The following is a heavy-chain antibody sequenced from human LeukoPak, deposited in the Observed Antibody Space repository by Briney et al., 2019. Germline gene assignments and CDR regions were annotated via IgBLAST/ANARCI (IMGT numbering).Heavy chain of an antibody. D-gene: IGHD3-9*01. CDR1: GGSISSGGYY. CDR2: IYYSGST. Sequence: SGTLSLTCTVSGGSISSGGYYWSWIRQHPGKGLEWIGYIYYSGSTYYNPSLKSRVTISVDTSKNQFSLKLSSVTAADTAVYYCARVPVVRGAYYDILTGSRRSDYYYGMDVWGQGTTVTVSS. V-gene: IGHV4-31*03. J-gene: IGHJ6*02. CDR3: ARVPVVRGAYYDILTGSRRSDYYYGMDV.